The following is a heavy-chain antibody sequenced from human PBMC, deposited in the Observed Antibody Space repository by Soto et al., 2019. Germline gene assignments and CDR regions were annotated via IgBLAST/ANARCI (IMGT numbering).Heavy chain of an antibody. CDR3: AREPTGYSYGRDYYYGMDV. D-gene: IGHD5-18*01. Sequence: PGGSLRLSCAASGFTFSSYGMHWVRQAPGKGLEWVAVIWYDGSNKYYADSVKGRFTISRDNSKNTLYLQMNSLRAEDTAVYYCAREPTGYSYGRDYYYGMDVWGQGTTVTVSS. CDR1: GFTFSSYG. CDR2: IWYDGSNK. V-gene: IGHV3-33*01. J-gene: IGHJ6*02.